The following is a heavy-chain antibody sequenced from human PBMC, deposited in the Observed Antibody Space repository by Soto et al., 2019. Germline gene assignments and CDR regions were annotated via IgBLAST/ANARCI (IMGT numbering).Heavy chain of an antibody. CDR2: ISYDGSNK. D-gene: IGHD5-12*01. V-gene: IGHV3-30-3*01. CDR3: ARAGGPRGLRLYYYGMDV. Sequence: QVQLVESGGGVVQPGRSLRLSCAASGFTFSSYAMHWVRQAPGKGLEWVAVISYDGSNKYYADSVKGRFTISRDNSKNTLYMQMNSLRAEDTAVYYCARAGGPRGLRLYYYGMDVWGQGTTVTVSS. CDR1: GFTFSSYA. J-gene: IGHJ6*02.